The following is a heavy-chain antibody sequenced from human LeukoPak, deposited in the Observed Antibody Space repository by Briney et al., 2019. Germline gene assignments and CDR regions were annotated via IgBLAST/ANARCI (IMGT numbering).Heavy chain of an antibody. CDR1: GYTFTGYY. CDR3: ARVSSSYSSSSGDDAFDI. J-gene: IGHJ3*02. D-gene: IGHD6-6*01. Sequence: ASATVSCKASGYTFTGYYMHWVRQAPGQGLEWMGWINPNSGGTNYAQKFQGRVTMTRDTSISTAYMELSRLRSDDTAVYYCARVSSSYSSSSGDDAFDIWGQGTMVTVSS. CDR2: INPNSGGT. V-gene: IGHV1-2*02.